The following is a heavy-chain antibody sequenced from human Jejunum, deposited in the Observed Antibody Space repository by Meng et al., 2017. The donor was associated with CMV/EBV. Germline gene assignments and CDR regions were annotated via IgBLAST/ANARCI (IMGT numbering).Heavy chain of an antibody. V-gene: IGHV5-51*01. CDR2: IYPGDSDT. CDR1: GSSFTSYW. CDR3: ARRYCSSTSCYNGFDP. D-gene: IGHD2-2*01. J-gene: IGHJ5*02. Sequence: SGSSFTSYWIGWVRQMPGKGLEWMGIIYPGDSDTRYSPSFQGQVTISADKSISTAYLQWSSLKASDTAMYYCARRYCSSTSCYNGFDPWGQGTLVTVSS.